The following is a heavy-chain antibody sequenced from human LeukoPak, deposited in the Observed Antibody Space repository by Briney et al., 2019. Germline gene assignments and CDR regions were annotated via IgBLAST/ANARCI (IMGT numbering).Heavy chain of an antibody. CDR1: GGSISSSSYY. CDR3: ARHEVTSMVRGFVY. D-gene: IGHD3-10*01. J-gene: IGHJ4*02. CDR2: MYYSGST. Sequence: SETLSLTCTVSGGSISSSSYYWGGIRQQPGKGVEWIESMYYSGSTYNNPDGQSRFTITVDWAKHMFSLKLSSVTAADTAVYYCARHEVTSMVRGFVYWGQGTLVTVSS. V-gene: IGHV4-39*01.